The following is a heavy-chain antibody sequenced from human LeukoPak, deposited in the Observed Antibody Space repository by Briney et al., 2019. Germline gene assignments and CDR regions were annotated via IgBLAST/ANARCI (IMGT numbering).Heavy chain of an antibody. CDR2: MNPNSGNT. CDR3: ARSTYCSSTSCYWDFDY. V-gene: IGHV1-8*03. J-gene: IGHJ4*02. Sequence: GASVKVSCKASGYTFTSCDINWVRQATGQGLEWMGWMNPNSGNTGYAQKFQGRVTITRDTSISTAYMELSSLRSEDTAVYYCARSTYCSSTSCYWDFDYWGQGTLVTVSS. CDR1: GYTFTSCD. D-gene: IGHD2-2*01.